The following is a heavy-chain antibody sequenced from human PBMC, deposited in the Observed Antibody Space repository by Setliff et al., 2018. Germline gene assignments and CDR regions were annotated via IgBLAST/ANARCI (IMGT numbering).Heavy chain of an antibody. Sequence: GESLRLSCAASGFSFSGSAVYWVRQASVKGLEWIGRIRGRTDNYTTAYAASVRGRFTISRDDSKNTAYLQMNSLKTEDTAVYYCTFARDGYDVFDIWGQGTMVTVSS. CDR2: IRGRTDNYTT. CDR3: TFARDGYDVFDI. D-gene: IGHD5-18*01. CDR1: GFSFSGSA. V-gene: IGHV3-73*01. J-gene: IGHJ3*02.